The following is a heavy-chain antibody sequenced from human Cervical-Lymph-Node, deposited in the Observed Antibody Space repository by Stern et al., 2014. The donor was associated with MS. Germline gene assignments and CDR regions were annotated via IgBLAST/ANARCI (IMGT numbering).Heavy chain of an antibody. J-gene: IGHJ4*02. CDR3: AKCRRSYRDANGSPYYFDH. D-gene: IGHD3-10*01. V-gene: IGHV2-5*02. CDR1: GFSLTDVGMG. CDR2: YYWGADT. Sequence: ESGPTLVKPTQALTLTCTFSGFSLTDVGMGVAWIRQPPGEALEWLALYYWGADTRYSPSLESRLTVTKDTSKSQLVLTMTNLEPVDTATYYCAKCRRSYRDANGSPYYFDHWGQGVLVTVSS.